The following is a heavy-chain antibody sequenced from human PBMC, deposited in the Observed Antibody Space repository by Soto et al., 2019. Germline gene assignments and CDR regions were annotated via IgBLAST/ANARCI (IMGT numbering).Heavy chain of an antibody. V-gene: IGHV4-34*01. CDR3: ASLIVPATANWFDP. CDR1: GGSFSGYY. D-gene: IGHD2-2*01. CDR2: INHSGST. Sequence: QVQLQQWGAGLLKPSETLSLTCAVYGGSFSGYYWSWIRQPPGKGLEWIGEINHSGSTNYNPSLKRRVTISVDTSKNQFSLKLSSVTAADTAVYYCASLIVPATANWFDPWGQGTLVTVSS. J-gene: IGHJ5*02.